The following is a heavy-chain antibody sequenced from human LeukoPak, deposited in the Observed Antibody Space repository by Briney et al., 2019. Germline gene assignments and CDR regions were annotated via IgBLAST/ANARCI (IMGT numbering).Heavy chain of an antibody. D-gene: IGHD4-17*01. Sequence: PSETLSLTCTVSGGSISSSSYYWGWIRQPPGKGLEWIGSIYYSGSTYYNPSLKSRVTISVDTSKNQFSLKLSSVTAADTAVYYCAREGEPTVTSPFDYWGQGTLVTVSS. CDR1: GGSISSSSYY. CDR2: IYYSGST. V-gene: IGHV4-39*07. CDR3: AREGEPTVTSPFDY. J-gene: IGHJ4*02.